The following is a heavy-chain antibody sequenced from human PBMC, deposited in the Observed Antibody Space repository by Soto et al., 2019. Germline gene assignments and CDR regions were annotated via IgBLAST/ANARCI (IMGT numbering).Heavy chain of an antibody. V-gene: IGHV3-23*01. Sequence: EVQLLESGGGLVQPGGSLRLSCAVSGFSLSDYGVTWVRQAPGKGLEWVSSIIGGGGNTYSADSVKGRFTISRDISRNTLYLQMNSLRAEDTAVYYCASRPGPSPHDLDYWGQGTLVTVSS. CDR2: IIGGGGNT. CDR1: GFSLSDYG. D-gene: IGHD1-1*01. J-gene: IGHJ4*02. CDR3: ASRPGPSPHDLDY.